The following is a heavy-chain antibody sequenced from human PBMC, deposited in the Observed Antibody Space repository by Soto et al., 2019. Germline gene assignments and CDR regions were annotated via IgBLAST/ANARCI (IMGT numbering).Heavy chain of an antibody. CDR1: GFIFSDYT. J-gene: IGHJ5*02. Sequence: EVQLVQSGGSLVKPGGSLRLTCAASGFIFSDYTMNWVRQAPGKGLEWVSSISRGSDYIFYADSVKGRFTISRDNARNSLYLQMSSLRAEDTVVYYCAKDSGCVNNACAYDPWGQGTLVTVSS. D-gene: IGHD1-20*01. CDR2: ISRGSDYI. CDR3: AKDSGCVNNACAYDP. V-gene: IGHV3-21*01.